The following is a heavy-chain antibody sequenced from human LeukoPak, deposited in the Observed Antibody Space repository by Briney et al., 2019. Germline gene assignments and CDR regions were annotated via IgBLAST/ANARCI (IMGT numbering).Heavy chain of an antibody. CDR2: INHSGST. J-gene: IGHJ4*02. D-gene: IGHD2-2*01. CDR3: ARGNRYCSSTSCYQFDY. CDR1: GGSFSGYY. V-gene: IGHV4-34*01. Sequence: SETLSLTCAGYGGSFSGYYWSWIRQPPGKGLEWIGEINHSGSTNYNPSLKSRVTISVDTSKNQFSLKLSSVTAADTAVYYCARGNRYCSSTSCYQFDYWGQGTLVTVSS.